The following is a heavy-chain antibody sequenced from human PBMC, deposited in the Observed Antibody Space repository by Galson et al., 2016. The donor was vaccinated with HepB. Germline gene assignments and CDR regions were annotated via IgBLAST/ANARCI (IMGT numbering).Heavy chain of an antibody. J-gene: IGHJ2*01. V-gene: IGHV3-30-3*01. CDR2: ISYDGSSH. CDR1: GFGFKDYA. CDR3: AKDQTTYDPGWYFDI. D-gene: IGHD3-3*01. Sequence: SLRLSCAASGFGFKDYAMHWVRQVPGKGLEWVATISYDGSSHLYVDSVKGRFSISRDNSKNTLYLQMNSLRADDTAVYFCAKDQTTYDPGWYFDIWGRGTLVTVSS.